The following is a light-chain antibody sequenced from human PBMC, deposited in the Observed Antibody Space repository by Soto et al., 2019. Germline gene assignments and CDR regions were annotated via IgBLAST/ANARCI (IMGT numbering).Light chain of an antibody. CDR3: QAWDSSTYVV. V-gene: IGLV3-1*01. J-gene: IGLJ2*01. CDR2: QDS. CDR1: KLGDKY. Sequence: SYELNQPPSVSVSPGQTASITCSGDKLGDKYACWYQQKPGQSPVLVIYQDSKRPSGIPERFSGSNSGNTATLTISGTQAMDEADYYCQAWDSSTYVVFGGGTKLTVL.